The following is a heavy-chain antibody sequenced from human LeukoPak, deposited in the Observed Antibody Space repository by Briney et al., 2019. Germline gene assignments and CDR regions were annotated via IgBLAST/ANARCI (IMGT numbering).Heavy chain of an antibody. J-gene: IGHJ4*02. D-gene: IGHD1-26*01. CDR2: IYRSGST. Sequence: PGGSLRLSCAPSGFIVSANYMSWVRQAPGKGLEWVSLIYRSGSTDYADSVKGGFTISRDNSKNTLDLQMNNLGAEDTAVYYCARLSNTRICGSGCWVDYWGQGTLVTVSS. CDR3: ARLSNTRICGSGCWVDY. V-gene: IGHV3-66*04. CDR1: GFIVSANY.